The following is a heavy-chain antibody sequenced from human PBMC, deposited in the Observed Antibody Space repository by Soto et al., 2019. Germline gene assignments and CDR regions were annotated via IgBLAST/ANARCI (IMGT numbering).Heavy chain of an antibody. J-gene: IGHJ5*02. Sequence: PGGSLRLSCAAAGFTFNNFGMNWVRQAPGKGLEWVSYISSSSSTIYYADSVKGRFTISRDNAKKSLYLQMSSLRAEDTAVYYCARGYSSGWYSWFDPWGQGTLVTVSS. V-gene: IGHV3-48*01. CDR3: ARGYSSGWYSWFDP. CDR1: GFTFNNFG. CDR2: ISSSSSTI. D-gene: IGHD6-19*01.